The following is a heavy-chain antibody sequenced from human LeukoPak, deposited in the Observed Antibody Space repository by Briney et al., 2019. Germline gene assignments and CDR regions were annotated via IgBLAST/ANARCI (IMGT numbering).Heavy chain of an antibody. CDR1: RGSLSTYY. V-gene: IGHV4-59*01. Sequence: SETLSLTCTVSRGSLSTYYWSWIRQPPGKGLEWIGHIYYSGSTNYNPSLRSRVTISVDTYKNQFSLNLSSLTAADTAMYYCARGSYSDYEPMFDYWGQGTLVTVSS. D-gene: IGHD5-12*01. CDR2: IYYSGST. J-gene: IGHJ4*02. CDR3: ARGSYSDYEPMFDY.